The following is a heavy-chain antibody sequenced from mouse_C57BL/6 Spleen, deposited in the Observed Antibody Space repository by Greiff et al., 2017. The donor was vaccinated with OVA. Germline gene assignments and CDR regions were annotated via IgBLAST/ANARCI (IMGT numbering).Heavy chain of an antibody. CDR3: TEDDGGFAY. CDR1: GFTFSNYW. J-gene: IGHJ3*01. V-gene: IGHV6-3*01. Sequence: EVKLMESGGGLVQPGGSMKLSCVASGFTFSNYWMNWVRQSPEKGLEWVAQIRLKSDNYATHYAESVKGRFTISRDDSKSSVYLQMNNLRAEDTGIYYCTEDDGGFAYWGQGTLVTVSA. CDR2: IRLKSDNYAT. D-gene: IGHD2-12*01.